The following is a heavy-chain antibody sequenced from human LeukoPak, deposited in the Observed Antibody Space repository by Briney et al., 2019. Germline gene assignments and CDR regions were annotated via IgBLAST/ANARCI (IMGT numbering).Heavy chain of an antibody. Sequence: PSETLSLTCTVSGGSISSYYWSWIRQPPGKGLEWIGYIYYSGSTNYNPSLKSRVTISVDTSKNQFSLKLSSVTAADTAVYYCARERESYGDFDYWGQGTLVTVSS. J-gene: IGHJ4*02. D-gene: IGHD4-17*01. V-gene: IGHV4-59*01. CDR1: GGSISSYY. CDR3: ARERESYGDFDY. CDR2: IYYSGST.